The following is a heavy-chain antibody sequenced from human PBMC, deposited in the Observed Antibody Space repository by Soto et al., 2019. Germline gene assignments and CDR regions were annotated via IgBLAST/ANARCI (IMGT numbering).Heavy chain of an antibody. D-gene: IGHD6-13*01. CDR1: GFTFTSSA. J-gene: IGHJ5*02. CDR3: AADLSDSSSPPLGFDP. Sequence: SVKVSCKASGFTFTSSAVQWVRQARGQRLEWIGWIVVGSGNTNYAQKFQERVTITRDMSTSTAYMELSSLRSEDTAVYYCAADLSDSSSPPLGFDPWGQGTLVTVSS. CDR2: IVVGSGNT. V-gene: IGHV1-58*01.